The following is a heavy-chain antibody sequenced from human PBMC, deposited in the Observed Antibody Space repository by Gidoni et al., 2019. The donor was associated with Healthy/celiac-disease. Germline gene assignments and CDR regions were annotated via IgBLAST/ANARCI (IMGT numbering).Heavy chain of an antibody. D-gene: IGHD3-9*01. CDR3: ARVRYFDWLKHYYYYYGMDV. Sequence: QVQLQQWGAGLLKPSETLSLTCAVYGGSFSGYYWSWIRQPPGKGLEWIGEINHSGSTNYNPSLKSRVTISVDTSKNQFSLKLSSVTAADTAVYYCARVRYFDWLKHYYYYYGMDVWGQGTTVTVSS. J-gene: IGHJ6*02. V-gene: IGHV4-34*01. CDR1: GGSFSGYY. CDR2: INHSGST.